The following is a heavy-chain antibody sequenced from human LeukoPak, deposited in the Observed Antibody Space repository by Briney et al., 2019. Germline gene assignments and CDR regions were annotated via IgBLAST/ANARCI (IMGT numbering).Heavy chain of an antibody. V-gene: IGHV4-39*01. CDR2: IYYTGNT. CDR3: ARLTSGWYVIY. Sequence: SETLSLTCTVSGGSISNSGYYWGWIRQPPGKGLEWIGSIYYTGNTYYNPSLNSRVTISADTSKNQFSLKLSSVTDADTAIYYCARLTSGWYVIYWGQGTLVTVSS. D-gene: IGHD6-19*01. J-gene: IGHJ4*02. CDR1: GGSISNSGYY.